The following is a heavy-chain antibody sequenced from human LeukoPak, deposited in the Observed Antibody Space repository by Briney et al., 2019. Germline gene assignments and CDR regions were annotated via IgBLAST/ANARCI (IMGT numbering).Heavy chain of an antibody. J-gene: IGHJ1*01. CDR2: VIPIFGTA. CDR1: GGTFSSYA. CDR3: ARARPGAIDDSSSPIYFQH. Sequence: ASVKVSCKASGGTFSSYAISWVRQAPGQGLEWMGGVIPIFGTANYAQKFQGRVTITADESTSTAYMELSSVRSEDTAVYYCARARPGAIDDSSSPIYFQHWGQGTLVTVSS. V-gene: IGHV1-69*13. D-gene: IGHD3-22*01.